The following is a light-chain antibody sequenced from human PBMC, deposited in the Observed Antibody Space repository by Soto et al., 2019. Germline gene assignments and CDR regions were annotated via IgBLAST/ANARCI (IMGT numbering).Light chain of an antibody. CDR2: DVT. CDR3: CSYAGTYTFV. J-gene: IGLJ1*01. Sequence: QSALTQPRSVSGSPGQSVTISCTGTSSDVGTYKYVSWYQQHPDKAPKLLIDDVTKRPSGVPDRFSGSKSDNTASLTISGLQADDEADYFCCSYAGTYTFVFGTGTKVTVL. CDR1: SSDVGTYKY. V-gene: IGLV2-11*01.